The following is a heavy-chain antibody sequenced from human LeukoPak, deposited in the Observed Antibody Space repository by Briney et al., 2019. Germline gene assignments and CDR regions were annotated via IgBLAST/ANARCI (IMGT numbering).Heavy chain of an antibody. Sequence: GGSLRLSCAASGFTFSSYSMNWVRQAAGKGLEWVSYISSGSSTVYYADSVKGRFTISRDNAKNSLYLQIDSLRAEDTAVYYCARDPSLYCGTTSCYDLDYWGQGTLVTVSS. V-gene: IGHV3-48*04. J-gene: IGHJ4*02. CDR2: ISSGSSTV. D-gene: IGHD2-2*01. CDR3: ARDPSLYCGTTSCYDLDY. CDR1: GFTFSSYS.